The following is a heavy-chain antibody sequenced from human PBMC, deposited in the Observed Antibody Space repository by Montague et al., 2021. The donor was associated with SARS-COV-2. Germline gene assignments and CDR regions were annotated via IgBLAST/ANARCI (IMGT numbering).Heavy chain of an antibody. V-gene: IGHV4-61*02. CDR2: IYTSGST. CDR1: GDSIRSGTYY. D-gene: IGHD2-15*01. CDR3: VRDQPAYCTGGNCHPFDY. J-gene: IGHJ4*02. Sequence: TRSLTCTVSGDSIRSGTYYWNWARQPAGKGLEWIGRIYTSGSTNYNPSLKSRVTMSVDTSKNQFSLRLSSVTAADTAVYYCVRDQPAYCTGGNCHPFDYWGQGTLVTVSS.